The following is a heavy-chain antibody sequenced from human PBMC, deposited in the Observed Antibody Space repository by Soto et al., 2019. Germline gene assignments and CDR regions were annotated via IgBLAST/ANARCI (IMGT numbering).Heavy chain of an antibody. J-gene: IGHJ4*02. V-gene: IGHV3-30-3*01. CDR2: ISYDGSNK. CDR3: ASKYFDWSAPLY. D-gene: IGHD3-9*01. Sequence: XGSLRLSFAASGFTFSSYAMHWVRQAPGKGLEWVAVISYDGSNKYYADSVKGRFTISRDNSKNTLYLQMNSLRAEDTAVYYCASKYFDWSAPLYWGQGTLVTVSS. CDR1: GFTFSSYA.